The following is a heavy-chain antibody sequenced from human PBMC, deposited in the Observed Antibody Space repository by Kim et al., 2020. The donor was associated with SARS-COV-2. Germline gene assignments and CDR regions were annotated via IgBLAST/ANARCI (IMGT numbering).Heavy chain of an antibody. CDR3: ARDRLGTLPWYFDL. V-gene: IGHV7-4-1*02. CDR2: INTNTGNP. J-gene: IGHJ2*01. D-gene: IGHD3-16*01. CDR1: GYTFTSYA. Sequence: ASVKVSCKASGYTFTSYAMNWVRQAPGQGLEWLGWINTNTGNPTYAQGFTGRFVFSLDTSVSTAYLQISSLKAEDTAVYYCARDRLGTLPWYFDLWCRGTLVTLSS.